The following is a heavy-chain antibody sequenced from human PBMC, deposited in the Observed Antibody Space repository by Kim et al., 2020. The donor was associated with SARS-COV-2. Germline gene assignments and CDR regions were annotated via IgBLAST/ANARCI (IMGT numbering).Heavy chain of an antibody. CDR2: ISYDGSNK. Sequence: GGSLRLSCAASGFTFSSYGMHWVRQAPGKGLEWVAVISYDGSNKYYADSVKGRFTISRDNSKNTLYLQMNSLRAEDTAVYYCARDGIVVVPPAMLKTYYYYGMDVWGQGTTVTVSS. CDR3: ARDGIVVVPPAMLKTYYYYGMDV. J-gene: IGHJ6*02. CDR1: GFTFSSYG. V-gene: IGHV3-33*05. D-gene: IGHD2-2*01.